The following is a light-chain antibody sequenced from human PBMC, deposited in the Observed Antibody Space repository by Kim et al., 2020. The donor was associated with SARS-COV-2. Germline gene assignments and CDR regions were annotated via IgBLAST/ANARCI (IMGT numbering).Light chain of an antibody. CDR1: SLGIYY. CDR3: NSRDTSGNWV. CDR2: GKN. V-gene: IGLV3-19*01. J-gene: IGLJ3*02. Sequence: SSELTQDPAVSVALGQTVRITCQGDSLGIYYGSWYQQKPGQAPVLVIYGKNTRPSGIPDRFSGSSSGNTAFLTITGAQAEDEADYYCNSRDTSGNWVFGGGTQLTVL.